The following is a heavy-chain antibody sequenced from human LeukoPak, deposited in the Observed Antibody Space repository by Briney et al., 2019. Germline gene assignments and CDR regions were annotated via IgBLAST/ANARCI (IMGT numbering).Heavy chain of an antibody. V-gene: IGHV3-21*04. D-gene: IGHD3-3*01. Sequence: GGSLRLSCAASGFTFSSFSTIWVRQAPGKGLEWVSSTSSSSAYTFYAESGKGRFTISRDNAKNSLYLQMNSLRAEDTAVYYCATVDFWSGYTDYWGQGTLVTVSS. CDR1: GFTFSSFS. J-gene: IGHJ4*02. CDR3: ATVDFWSGYTDY. CDR2: TSSSSAYT.